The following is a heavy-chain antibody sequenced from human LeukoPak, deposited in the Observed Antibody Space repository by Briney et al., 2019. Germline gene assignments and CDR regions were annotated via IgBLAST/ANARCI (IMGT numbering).Heavy chain of an antibody. Sequence: GGSLRLSCAASGFTFSSYAMHWVRQAPGKGLEWVAVISYDGSNKYYADSVKGRFTISRDNSKNTLYLQMNSLRAEDTAVYYCAKSSGYSSSMVFGYWGQGTLVTVSS. V-gene: IGHV3-30-3*02. J-gene: IGHJ4*02. CDR1: GFTFSSYA. D-gene: IGHD6-13*01. CDR2: ISYDGSNK. CDR3: AKSSGYSSSMVFGY.